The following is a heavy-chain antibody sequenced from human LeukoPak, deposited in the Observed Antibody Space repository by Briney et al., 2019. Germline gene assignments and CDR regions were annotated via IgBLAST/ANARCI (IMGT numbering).Heavy chain of an antibody. CDR2: IYSGGST. CDR3: ARVTPSDAFDI. J-gene: IGHJ3*02. CDR1: GFTVSSNY. D-gene: IGHD6-6*01. Sequence: GGSLRLSCAASGFTVSSNYMSWVRQAPGKGLEWVSVIYSGGSTYYADSVKGRFTISRDNSKTTLYLQMNSLRAEDTAVYYCARVTPSDAFDIWGQGTMVTVSS. V-gene: IGHV3-53*01.